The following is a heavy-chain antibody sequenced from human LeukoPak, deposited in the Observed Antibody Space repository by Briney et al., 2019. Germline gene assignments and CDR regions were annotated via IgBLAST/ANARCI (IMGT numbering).Heavy chain of an antibody. Sequence: PSETLSLTCSLSGGFISINTHYWGWIRQTPGKGPEWIGSVFYSGTTYFNPSLNGRLTISVDTSKNQFSLKLSSVTAADTAVYYCARAYSSSWYFNWFDPWGQGTLVTVSS. CDR2: VFYSGTT. J-gene: IGHJ5*02. D-gene: IGHD6-13*01. V-gene: IGHV4-39*01. CDR1: GGFISINTHY. CDR3: ARAYSSSWYFNWFDP.